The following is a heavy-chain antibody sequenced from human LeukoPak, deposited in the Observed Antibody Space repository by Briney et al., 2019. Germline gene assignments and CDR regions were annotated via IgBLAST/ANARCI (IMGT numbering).Heavy chain of an antibody. CDR3: AKDPHNTWQQLVMGYFQH. CDR2: IRYDGSNK. V-gene: IGHV3-30*02. D-gene: IGHD6-13*01. CDR1: GFTFSSYG. J-gene: IGHJ1*01. Sequence: GGSLRLSCAASGFTFSSYGMHWVRQAPGKGLEWVAFIRYDGSNKYYADSVKGRFTISRDNSKNTLYLQINSLRAEDTAVYYCAKDPHNTWQQLVMGYFQHWGQGTLVTVSS.